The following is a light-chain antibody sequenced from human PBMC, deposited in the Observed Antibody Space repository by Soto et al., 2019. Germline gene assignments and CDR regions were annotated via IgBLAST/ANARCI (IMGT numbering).Light chain of an antibody. V-gene: IGLV1-47*01. J-gene: IGLJ1*01. CDR3: AAWDDSLSGGV. CDR2: RNN. CDR1: SSNIGSNY. Sequence: QSVLTQPLSASGTPGQRVTISCSGSSSNIGSNYVYWYQQLPGTAPKLLIYRNNQRPSGVPDRFSGSKSGTSASLAISGLRSEGEADYYCAAWDDSLSGGVFGTGTKVTVL.